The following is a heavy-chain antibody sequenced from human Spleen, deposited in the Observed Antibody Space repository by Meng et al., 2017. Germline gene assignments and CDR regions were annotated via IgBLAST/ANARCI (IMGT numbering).Heavy chain of an antibody. D-gene: IGHD1-26*01. J-gene: IGHJ1*01. CDR1: GFSFPGFG. Sequence: GESLKISCAASGFSFPGFGMHWVRQAPGKGLEWVAVIWYDGNYKYYADSVKGRFTVSRDNSNNMLYLQLNSLRAEDTAVYYCASESAAYSGSFAEYFQNWGQGTRVT. CDR2: IWYDGNYK. V-gene: IGHV3-33*01. CDR3: ASESAAYSGSFAEYFQN.